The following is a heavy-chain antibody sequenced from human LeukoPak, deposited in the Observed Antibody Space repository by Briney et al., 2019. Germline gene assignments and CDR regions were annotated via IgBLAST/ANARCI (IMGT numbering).Heavy chain of an antibody. CDR3: ARDGYNLAADY. V-gene: IGHV1-69*06. Sequence: SVKVSCKASGGTFNRYAISWVRQAPGRGLEWMGRIIPIFGTTNYAQKFQGRVTLTADKSTSTAYMELTSLRSEDTAVYYCARDGYNLAADYWGQGTLVTVSS. CDR1: GGTFNRYA. D-gene: IGHD5-24*01. CDR2: IIPIFGTT. J-gene: IGHJ4*02.